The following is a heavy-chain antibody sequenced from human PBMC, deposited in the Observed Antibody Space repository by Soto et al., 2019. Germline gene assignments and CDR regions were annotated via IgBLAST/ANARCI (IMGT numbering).Heavy chain of an antibody. CDR1: GGSISSYY. D-gene: IGHD3-3*01. Sequence: SETLSLTCTVSGGSISSYYWSWIRQPPGKGLEWIGYIYYSGSTNYNPSLKSRVTISVDTSKNQFSLKLSSVTAADTAVYYCARDTMSQNGDYYGMDVWGQGTTVTASS. CDR3: ARDTMSQNGDYYGMDV. CDR2: IYYSGST. J-gene: IGHJ6*02. V-gene: IGHV4-59*01.